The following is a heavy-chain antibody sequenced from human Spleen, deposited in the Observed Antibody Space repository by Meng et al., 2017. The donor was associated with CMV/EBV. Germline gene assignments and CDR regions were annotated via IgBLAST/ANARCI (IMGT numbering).Heavy chain of an antibody. Sequence: GESLKISCAASGFTFSSYDMHWVRQATGKGLEWVSAIGTAGDTYYPGSVKGRFTISRENAKNSLYLQMNSLRAGDTAVYYCARWGLITMVRGVTGPYYYYGMDVWGQGTTVTVS. D-gene: IGHD3-10*01. CDR2: IGTAGDT. CDR1: GFTFSSYD. V-gene: IGHV3-13*01. CDR3: ARWGLITMVRGVTGPYYYYGMDV. J-gene: IGHJ6*02.